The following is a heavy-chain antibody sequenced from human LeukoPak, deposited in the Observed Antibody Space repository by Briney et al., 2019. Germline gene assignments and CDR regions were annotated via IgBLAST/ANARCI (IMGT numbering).Heavy chain of an antibody. CDR2: IYSGGST. CDR3: AKHLHNILPGYVLGDWFDP. D-gene: IGHD3-9*01. J-gene: IGHJ5*02. CDR1: GFTLSSNY. V-gene: IGHV3-53*01. Sequence: GGSLRLSCAASGFTLSSNYMSWVRQAPGKGLEWVSGIYSGGSTYYSDSVKGRFAISRDNSKNTMYLQMNSVRAEDTAVYYCAKHLHNILPGYVLGDWFDPRGPGTLVTAS.